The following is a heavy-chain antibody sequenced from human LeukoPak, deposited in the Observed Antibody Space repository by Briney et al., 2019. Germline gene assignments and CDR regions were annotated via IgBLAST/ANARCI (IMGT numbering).Heavy chain of an antibody. J-gene: IGHJ4*02. D-gene: IGHD4-17*01. CDR1: GFTVSSNY. V-gene: IGHV3-53*01. CDR2: VYSGGST. Sequence: GGSLRLSCAASGFTVSSNYMSWVRQAPGKGLEWVSVVYSGGSTYYADSVKGRFTISRDISKNMLYLQINSLRAEDTAVYYCARDLYGDFTLDYWGQGTLVTVSS. CDR3: ARDLYGDFTLDY.